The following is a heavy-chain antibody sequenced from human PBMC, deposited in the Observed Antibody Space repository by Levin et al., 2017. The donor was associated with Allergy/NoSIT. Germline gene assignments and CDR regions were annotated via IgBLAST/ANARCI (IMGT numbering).Heavy chain of an antibody. D-gene: IGHD3-16*01. V-gene: IGHV3-33*01. Sequence: GGSLRLSCAASGFTFSSYGMHWVRQAPGKGLEWVAVIWYDGSNKYYADSVKGRFTISRDNSKNTLYLQMNSLRAEDTAVYYCARDAGEITFFPGHYDPSRYDYGMDGWGQGTTVTVSS. J-gene: IGHJ6*02. CDR3: ARDAGEITFFPGHYDPSRYDYGMDG. CDR2: IWYDGSNK. CDR1: GFTFSSYG.